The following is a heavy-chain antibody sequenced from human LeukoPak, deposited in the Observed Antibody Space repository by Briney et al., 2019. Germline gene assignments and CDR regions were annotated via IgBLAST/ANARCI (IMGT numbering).Heavy chain of an antibody. J-gene: IGHJ6*02. CDR2: IIPIFGTA. D-gene: IGHD6-13*01. CDR1: GGTFSSYA. Sequence: GSSVKVSCKASGGTFSSYAISWVRQAPGQELEWMGGIIPIFGTANYAQKFQGRVTITADESTSTAYMELSSLRSEDTAVYYCAKDHKQQPSYYYGMDVWGQGTTVTVSS. CDR3: AKDHKQQPSYYYGMDV. V-gene: IGHV1-69*01.